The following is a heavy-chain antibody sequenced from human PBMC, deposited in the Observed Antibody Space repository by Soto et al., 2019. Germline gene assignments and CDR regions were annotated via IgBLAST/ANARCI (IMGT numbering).Heavy chain of an antibody. J-gene: IGHJ6*02. D-gene: IGHD3-3*01. Sequence: QVQLVESGGGLVKPGGSLRLSCAASGFTFSDYYMSWIRQAPGKGLEWVSYISSSGSTIYYADSVKGRFTISRDNAKNSLYLQMNSLRAEDTAVYYCARGADDFWSGYSSGNYYGMDVWGQGTTVTVSS. CDR3: ARGADDFWSGYSSGNYYGMDV. V-gene: IGHV3-11*01. CDR2: ISSSGSTI. CDR1: GFTFSDYY.